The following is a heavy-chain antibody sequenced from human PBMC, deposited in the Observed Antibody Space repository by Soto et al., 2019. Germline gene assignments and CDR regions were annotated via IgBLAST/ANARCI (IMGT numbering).Heavy chain of an antibody. J-gene: IGHJ4*02. V-gene: IGHV3-30-3*01. CDR3: ARSERYYYDSSGYSPFDY. Sequence: GGSLRLSCAASGFTFSSYAMHWVRQAPGKGLEWVAVISYDGSNKYYADSVKGRFTISRDNSKNTLYLQMNSLGAEDTAVYYCARSERYYYDSSGYSPFDYWGQRTLVTVSS. CDR2: ISYDGSNK. D-gene: IGHD3-22*01. CDR1: GFTFSSYA.